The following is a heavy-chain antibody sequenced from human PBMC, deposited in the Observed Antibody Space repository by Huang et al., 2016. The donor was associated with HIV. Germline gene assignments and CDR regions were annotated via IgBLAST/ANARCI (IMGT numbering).Heavy chain of an antibody. J-gene: IGHJ6*02. Sequence: LQLQESGPGLVKSSETLSLICTVSGGSISSSSYYGGWIRQPPGKGPEWIGSIYYRGNTDYNPPLKSRVTISVDTSKNQFSLKVNSVTAADTAVYYCARHGRVAGHYYNNMDVWGRGTTVTVSS. CDR2: IYYRGNT. D-gene: IGHD6-19*01. CDR1: GGSISSSSYY. CDR3: ARHGRVAGHYYNNMDV. V-gene: IGHV4-39*01.